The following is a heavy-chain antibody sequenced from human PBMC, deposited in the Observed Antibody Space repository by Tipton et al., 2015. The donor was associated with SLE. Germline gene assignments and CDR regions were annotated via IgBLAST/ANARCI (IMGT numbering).Heavy chain of an antibody. D-gene: IGHD3-22*01. CDR2: ISADEGYT. CDR3: ARQPLYYDSRGSSPACLQS. Sequence: SLRLSCAASGFTLSSYWMSWVRQAPGKGLVWVSRISADEGYTVYADSVKGRFTISRDNTKNTLYLQMDSLRAEDTAVYYCARQPLYYDSRGSSPACLQSWGQGTPVTVSS. J-gene: IGHJ1*01. V-gene: IGHV3-74*01. CDR1: GFTLSSYW.